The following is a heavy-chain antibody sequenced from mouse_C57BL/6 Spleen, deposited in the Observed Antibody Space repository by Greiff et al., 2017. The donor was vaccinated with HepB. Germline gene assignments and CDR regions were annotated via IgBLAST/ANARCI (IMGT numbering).Heavy chain of an antibody. Sequence: EVQGVESGEGLVKPGGSLKLSCAASGFTFSSYAMSWVRQTPEKRLEWVAYISSGGDYIYYADTVKGRFTISRDNARNTLYLQMSSLKSEDTAMYYCTRVPTVVAHFDYWGQGTTLTVSS. V-gene: IGHV5-9-1*02. CDR2: ISSGGDYI. CDR1: GFTFSSYA. D-gene: IGHD1-1*01. J-gene: IGHJ2*01. CDR3: TRVPTVVAHFDY.